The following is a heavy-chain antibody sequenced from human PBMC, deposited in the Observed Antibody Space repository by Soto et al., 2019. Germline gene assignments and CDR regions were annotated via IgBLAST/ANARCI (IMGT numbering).Heavy chain of an antibody. CDR3: ARESEDLTSNFDY. Sequence: EVQLVESGGGLVKPGGSLRLSCAASGFTFTRYSMNWVRQAPGKGLEWVSSISSTTNYIYYGESMKRRFTISRDNAKNSLYLEMNTLRAEDTAVYYSARESEDLTSNFDYWGQGTLVTVSS. V-gene: IGHV3-21*06. J-gene: IGHJ4*02. CDR1: GFTFTRYS. CDR2: ISSTTNYI.